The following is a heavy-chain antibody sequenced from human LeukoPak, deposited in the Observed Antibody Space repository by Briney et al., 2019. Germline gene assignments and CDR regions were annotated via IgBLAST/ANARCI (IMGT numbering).Heavy chain of an antibody. CDR2: ISYDGSNK. D-gene: IGHD3-16*02. CDR3: ARGDRPMITFGGVIVPPYFDY. Sequence: GGSLRLSCAASGFTFSSYAVHWVRQAPGKGLEWVAVISYDGSNKYYADSVKGRFTISRDNSKNTLYLQMNSLRAEDTAVYYCARGDRPMITFGGVIVPPYFDYWGQGTLVTVSS. V-gene: IGHV3-30*04. CDR1: GFTFSSYA. J-gene: IGHJ4*02.